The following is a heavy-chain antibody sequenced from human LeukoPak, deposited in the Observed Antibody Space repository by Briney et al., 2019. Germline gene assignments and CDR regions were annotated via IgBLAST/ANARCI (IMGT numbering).Heavy chain of an antibody. CDR2: IGRAGDT. CDR1: GFSFNAYD. V-gene: IGHV3-13*04. D-gene: IGHD6-19*01. CDR3: ARDSSGWGLAV. Sequence: TGGSLRLSCAASGFSFNAYDMHWVRQATGRGLERVSYIGRAGDTYYAGSVKGRFTISRDDAKNSLYLQLNSLGVGDTAVYFCARDSSGWGLAVWGQGTTVTVSS. J-gene: IGHJ6*02.